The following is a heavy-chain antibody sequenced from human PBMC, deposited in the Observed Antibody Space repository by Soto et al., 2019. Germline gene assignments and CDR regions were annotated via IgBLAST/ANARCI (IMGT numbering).Heavy chain of an antibody. CDR3: ARGSYGDYGKYFYY. D-gene: IGHD4-17*01. J-gene: IGHJ4*02. CDR1: GYTFTRYD. CDR2: MNPNSGNT. V-gene: IGHV1-8*01. Sequence: ASVKVSCKASGYTFTRYDINWLRQATVQGIEWKRWMNPNSGNTGYAHKLQGRVPMTMNTSISLAYMELSSLRSEDTAVYYCARGSYGDYGKYFYYWGQGTLVTVSS.